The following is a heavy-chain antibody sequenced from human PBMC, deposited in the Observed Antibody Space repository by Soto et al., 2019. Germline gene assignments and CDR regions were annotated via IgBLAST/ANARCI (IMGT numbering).Heavy chain of an antibody. CDR3: AKIGTYLRMDV. Sequence: EVQLVESGGGLVQPGGALGLFCGVSGFNFQFYSLELGRQAPGKGLEWVSYISSGSGTTYYADSVKGRFSISRDNANNSLYLQMNSLRVEDTAVYYCAKIGTYLRMDVWGQGTTVTVSS. J-gene: IGHJ6*02. V-gene: IGHV3-48*01. D-gene: IGHD3-10*01. CDR1: GFNFQFYS. CDR2: ISSGSGTT.